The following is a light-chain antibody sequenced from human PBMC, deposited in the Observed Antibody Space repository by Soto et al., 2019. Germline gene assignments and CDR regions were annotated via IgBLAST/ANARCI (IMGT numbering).Light chain of an antibody. CDR1: QSISTW. J-gene: IGKJ3*01. CDR3: QQYNSYAFS. V-gene: IGKV1-5*03. CDR2: KAS. Sequence: DIRMTQSPSALSASVGDRVHITCRASQSISTWLAWYQQKPGEAPKLLMYKASSLDSGVPSRFSGSGSGTEFTLTISGLQPEDFATYYCQQYNSYAFSFGPGGKAAIK.